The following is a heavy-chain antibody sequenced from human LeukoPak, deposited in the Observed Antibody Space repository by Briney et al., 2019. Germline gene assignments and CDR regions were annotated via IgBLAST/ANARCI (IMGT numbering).Heavy chain of an antibody. D-gene: IGHD1-26*01. J-gene: IGHJ3*02. CDR1: GFTFSSYW. CDR3: ARVSKEAVGAFDI. V-gene: IGHV3-7*01. CDR2: IKQDGSEK. Sequence: GGSLRLSCAASGFTFSSYWMSWVRQAPGKGLEWVANIKQDGSEKYYVDSVKGRFTISRDNAKNSLYLQMNSLRAEDTAVYYCARVSKEAVGAFDIWGQGTMVTVSS.